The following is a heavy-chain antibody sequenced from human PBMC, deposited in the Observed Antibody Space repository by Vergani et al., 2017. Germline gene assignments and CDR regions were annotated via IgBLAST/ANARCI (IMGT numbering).Heavy chain of an antibody. D-gene: IGHD5-18*01. CDR1: GGSVSSGSYY. J-gene: IGHJ6*02. V-gene: IGHV4-61*01. CDR3: ASCVDTAMGYYYGMDV. Sequence: QVQLQESGPGLVKPSETLSLTCTVSGGSVSSGSYYWSWIRQPPGKGLEWIGYIYYSGSTNYNPSLKSRVTISVDTSKNQFSLKLSSVTAADTAVYYCASCVDTAMGYYYGMDVWGQGTTVTVSS. CDR2: IYYSGST.